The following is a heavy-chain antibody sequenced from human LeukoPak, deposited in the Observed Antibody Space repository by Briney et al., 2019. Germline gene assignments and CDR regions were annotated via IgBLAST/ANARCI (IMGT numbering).Heavy chain of an antibody. CDR2: ISTYNGNT. D-gene: IGHD1-1*01. CDR3: ARDVPGSIGTTARFDP. Sequence: GASVKVSCKSSGYTSSSYGISWMRQAPGQGLEWIGWISTYNGNTNYAQKLQGRVTMTTDTSTSTAYMELRSLRSDDTAIYYCARDVPGSIGTTARFDPWGQGTLVTVSS. V-gene: IGHV1-18*04. J-gene: IGHJ5*02. CDR1: GYTSSSYG.